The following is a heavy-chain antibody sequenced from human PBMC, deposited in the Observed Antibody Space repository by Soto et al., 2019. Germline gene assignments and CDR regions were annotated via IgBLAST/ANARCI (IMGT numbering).Heavy chain of an antibody. Sequence: GESLKISCKGSVYSFTSYWIGWVRQMPGKGLEWMGIIYPGDSGTRYSPSFQGQVTISADKSISTAYLQWSSLKASDTAMYYCARSWYSSGWSVFYGMDVWGQGTTVTVS. CDR1: VYSFTSYW. V-gene: IGHV5-51*01. J-gene: IGHJ6*02. CDR3: ARSWYSSGWSVFYGMDV. D-gene: IGHD6-19*01. CDR2: IYPGDSGT.